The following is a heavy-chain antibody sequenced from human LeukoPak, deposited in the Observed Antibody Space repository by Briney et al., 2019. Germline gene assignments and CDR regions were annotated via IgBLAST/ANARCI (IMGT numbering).Heavy chain of an antibody. D-gene: IGHD2-15*01. CDR1: GYHFASNYW. CDR2: IYPGDSDT. J-gene: IGHJ6*04. Sequence: GESLKISCQAFGYHFASNYWIRWVRQMPGKGLEWLGIIYPGDSDTKYNPSFQGQVTISADKSINTAYLQWGSLKASDTAMYYCVRHRYCSGGICYYYHCMDVWGKGTTVTVSS. V-gene: IGHV5-51*01. CDR3: VRHRYCSGGICYYYHCMDV.